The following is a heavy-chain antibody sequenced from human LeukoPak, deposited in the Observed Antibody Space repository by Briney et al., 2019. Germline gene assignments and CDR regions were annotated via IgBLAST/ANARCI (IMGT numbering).Heavy chain of an antibody. J-gene: IGHJ4*02. CDR2: ISGDGGST. CDR3: ARESETSGWYDY. D-gene: IGHD6-19*01. V-gene: IGHV3-43*02. CDR1: GFPFSSYW. Sequence: GGSLRLSCAASGFPFSSYWMSWVRQAPGKGLEWVSLISGDGGSTFYADSVRGRFTISRDNTRKSLSLQMSSLRSEDTALYYCARESETSGWYDYWGQGTLVTVSS.